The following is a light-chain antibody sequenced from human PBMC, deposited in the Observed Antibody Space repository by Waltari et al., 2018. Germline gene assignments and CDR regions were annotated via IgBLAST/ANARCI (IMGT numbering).Light chain of an antibody. J-gene: IGKJ4*01. CDR1: QGISNY. CDR3: QQLNSYPRT. Sequence: DIQLTQSPSFLSASVRDRVTITCRASQGISNYLAWYQQKPGKAPKLLLYSASTLQGGVPSRFSGSGSGTEFSLTISSLQPEDFATYYCQQLNSYPRTFGGGTKVEIK. CDR2: SAS. V-gene: IGKV1-9*01.